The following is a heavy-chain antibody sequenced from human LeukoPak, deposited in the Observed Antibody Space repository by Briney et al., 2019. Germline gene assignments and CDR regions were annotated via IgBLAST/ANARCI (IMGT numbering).Heavy chain of an antibody. CDR1: GFTFSDYY. J-gene: IGHJ5*02. CDR2: ISSSGSTI. CDR3: VRPEVVGARPLNWCDP. V-gene: IGHV3-11*01. Sequence: GGSLRLSCAASGFTFSDYYMRWIRQAPGKGLNWVSYISSSGSTIYYADSVKGRFTISRDNAKNSLYLQMNSLRAEDTAVYYCVRPEVVGARPLNWCDPWGQGNLVTVSS. D-gene: IGHD1-26*01.